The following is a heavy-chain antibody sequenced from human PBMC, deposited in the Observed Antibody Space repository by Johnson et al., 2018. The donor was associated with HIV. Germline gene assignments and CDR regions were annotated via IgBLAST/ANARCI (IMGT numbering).Heavy chain of an antibody. CDR2: IYSGGST. D-gene: IGHD2-15*01. CDR3: ARAWSLGAFDI. V-gene: IGHV3-66*01. J-gene: IGHJ3*02. CDR1: GFTVSSNY. Sequence: VQLVESGGGLVQPGGSLRLSCAASGFTVSSNYMSWVRQAPGKGLEWVSVIYSGGSTYYADSVKGRFTISRDNAKNTLYLQMNSLRADDTAVYYCARAWSLGAFDIWCQGTMVTVSS.